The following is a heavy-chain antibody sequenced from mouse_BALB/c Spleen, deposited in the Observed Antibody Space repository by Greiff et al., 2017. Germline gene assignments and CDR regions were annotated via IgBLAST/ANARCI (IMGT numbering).Heavy chain of an antibody. CDR3: ARELDGNYYACFAY. CDR1: GFTFSSYG. Sequence: EVQVVESGGGLVQPGGSLKLSCAASGFTFSSYGMSWVRQTPDKRLELVATINSNGGSTYYPDSVKGRFTISRDNAKNTLYLQMSSLKSEDTAMYYCARELDGNYYACFAYWGQGTLVTVSA. J-gene: IGHJ3*01. D-gene: IGHD2-1*01. CDR2: INSNGGST. V-gene: IGHV5-6-3*01.